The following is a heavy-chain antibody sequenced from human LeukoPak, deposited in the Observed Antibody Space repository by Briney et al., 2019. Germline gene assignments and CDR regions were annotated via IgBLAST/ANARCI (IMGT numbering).Heavy chain of an antibody. CDR3: ARGGWFSWFDP. D-gene: IGHD2-15*01. V-gene: IGHV4-34*01. CDR1: GGSFSGYY. J-gene: IGHJ5*02. CDR2: INHSGST. Sequence: ASETLSLTCAVYGGSFSGYYWSWIRQPPGKGLEWIGEINHSGSTNYNPSLKSRVTISVDTSKNQFSLKLSSVTAADTAVYYCARGGWFSWFDPWGQGTLVTVSS.